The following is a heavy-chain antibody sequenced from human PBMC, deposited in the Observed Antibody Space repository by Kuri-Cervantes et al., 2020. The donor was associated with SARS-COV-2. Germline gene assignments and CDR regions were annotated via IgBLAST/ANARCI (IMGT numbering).Heavy chain of an antibody. V-gene: IGHV1-69*06. CDR2: IIPIFGTA. D-gene: IGHD5/OR15-5a*01. CDR1: GYTLTELS. CDR3: ARECTLECLDAFDI. J-gene: IGHJ3*02. Sequence: SVKVSCKVSGYTLTELSMHWVRQAPGKGLEWMGGIIPIFGTANYAQKFQGRVTITADKSTSTAYMEPSSLRSEDTAVYYCARECTLECLDAFDIWGQGTMVTVSS.